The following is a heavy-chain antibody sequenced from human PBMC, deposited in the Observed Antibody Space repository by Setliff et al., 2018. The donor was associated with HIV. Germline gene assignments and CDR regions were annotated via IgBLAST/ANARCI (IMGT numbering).Heavy chain of an antibody. D-gene: IGHD2-15*01. Sequence: TGGSLRLSCTTSGFTFGDHGITWVRQALGKGLEWVGFIRSNAYGGTTQYAASVKGRITISRDDSNSIAYLQMNSLRVEDTAVYYCARGKSCSGGSCYIVGAFDIWGQGTMVTVSS. CDR2: IRSNAYGGTT. CDR3: ARGKSCSGGSCYIVGAFDI. J-gene: IGHJ3*02. V-gene: IGHV3-49*04. CDR1: GFTFGDHG.